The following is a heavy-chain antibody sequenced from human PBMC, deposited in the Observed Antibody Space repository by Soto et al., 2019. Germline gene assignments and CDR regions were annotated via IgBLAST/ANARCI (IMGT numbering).Heavy chain of an antibody. CDR2: ISWNSGSI. Sequence: LRLSCAASGFTFDDYAMHWVRQAPGKGLEWVSGISWNSGSIGYADSVKGRFTISRDNAKNSLYLQMNSLRAEDTALYYCAKDKGSSSWHRYYYYGMDVWGQGTTVTVSS. V-gene: IGHV3-9*01. CDR1: GFTFDDYA. D-gene: IGHD6-13*01. CDR3: AKDKGSSSWHRYYYYGMDV. J-gene: IGHJ6*02.